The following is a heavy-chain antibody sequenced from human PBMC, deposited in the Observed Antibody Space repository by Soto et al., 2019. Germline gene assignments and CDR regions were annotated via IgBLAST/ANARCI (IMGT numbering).Heavy chain of an antibody. D-gene: IGHD6-19*01. CDR2: IYSGGST. V-gene: IGHV3-53*01. CDR1: GFTVSSNY. J-gene: IGHJ4*02. CDR3: ARVFIAVAGAFDY. Sequence: EVQLVESGGGLIQPGGSLRLSCAASGFTVSSNYMSWVRQAPGKGLEWVSVIYSGGSTYYADSVKGRFTIFRDNSKNTLYLQMNSLRAEDTAVYYCARVFIAVAGAFDYWGQGTLVTVSS.